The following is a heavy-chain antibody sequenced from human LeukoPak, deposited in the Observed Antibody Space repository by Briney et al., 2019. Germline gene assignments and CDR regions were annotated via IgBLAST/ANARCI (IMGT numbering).Heavy chain of an antibody. CDR2: ISGTTSII. CDR1: GFTFSSYS. CDR3: ARDADEYYDSSGYPRRGGFDY. J-gene: IGHJ4*02. V-gene: IGHV3-48*01. Sequence: GGSLRLSCAASGFTFSSYSMNWVRQAPGKGLEWVSYISGTTSIIYYADSVKGRFTVSRDNAKKSLYLQMNSLRAEDTAVYYCARDADEYYDSSGYPRRGGFDYWGQGTLVTVSS. D-gene: IGHD3-22*01.